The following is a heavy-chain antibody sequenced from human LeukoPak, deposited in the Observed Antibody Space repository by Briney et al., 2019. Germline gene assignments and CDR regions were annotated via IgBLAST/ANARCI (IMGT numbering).Heavy chain of an antibody. J-gene: IGHJ4*02. CDR2: IYYSGST. CDR3: ARVPDYGKANPDY. Sequence: PSETLSLTCAVYGGSFSGYYWSWIRQPPGKGLEWIGSIYYSGSTYYNPSLKSRVTISVDTSKNQFSLKLSSVTAADTAVYYCARVPDYGKANPDYWGQGTLVTVSS. CDR1: GGSFSGYY. V-gene: IGHV4-34*01. D-gene: IGHD4-17*01.